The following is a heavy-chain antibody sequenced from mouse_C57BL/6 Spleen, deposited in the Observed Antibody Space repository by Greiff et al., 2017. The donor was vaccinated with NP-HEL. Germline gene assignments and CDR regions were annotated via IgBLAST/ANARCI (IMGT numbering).Heavy chain of an antibody. V-gene: IGHV1-19*01. CDR2: INPYNGGT. D-gene: IGHD1-1*01. J-gene: IGHJ2*01. CDR3: ARVVLRYFDY. Sequence: EVQLQQSGPVLVKPGASVKMSCKASGYTFTDYYMNWVKQSHGKSLEWIGVINPYNGGTSYNQKFKGKATLTVDKSSSTAYMELNSLTSEDSAVYYCARVVLRYFDYWGQGTTLTVSS. CDR1: GYTFTDYY.